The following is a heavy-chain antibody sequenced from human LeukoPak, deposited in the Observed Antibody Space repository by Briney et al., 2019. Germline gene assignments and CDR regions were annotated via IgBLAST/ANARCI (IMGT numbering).Heavy chain of an antibody. CDR2: ITSRGSTI. V-gene: IGHV3-11*01. D-gene: IGHD6-13*01. J-gene: IGHJ6*02. CDR3: ARWLRGIADEDGVDV. Sequence: SGGSLRLSCAASGFTLSDYYLTWIRQAPGKGLEWVSYITSRGSTIYHADSVKGRFTISRDNAKNSLYLQMNSPRAEDTAVYYCARWLRGIADEDGVDVWGQGTTVTVSS. CDR1: GFTLSDYY.